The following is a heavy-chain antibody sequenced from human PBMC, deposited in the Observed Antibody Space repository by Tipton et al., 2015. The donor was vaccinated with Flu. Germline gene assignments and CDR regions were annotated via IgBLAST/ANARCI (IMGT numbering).Heavy chain of an antibody. CDR3: ARGDNGGYYFDS. Sequence: TLSLTCLVSGGSISSTTSYWGWIRQPPGKGLEWIWYMYHGGSSNYNPSLKSRLTVSVDTSQHQSSLRLTSVTAADTAVYYCARGDNGGYYFDSWGQGILVTVSS. CDR2: MYHGGSS. D-gene: IGHD3-22*01. V-gene: IGHV4-61*05. J-gene: IGHJ4*02. CDR1: GGSISSTTSY.